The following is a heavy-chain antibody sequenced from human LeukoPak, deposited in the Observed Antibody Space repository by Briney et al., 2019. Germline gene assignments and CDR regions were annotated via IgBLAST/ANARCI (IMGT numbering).Heavy chain of an antibody. J-gene: IGHJ2*01. CDR1: GFTFSSYW. CDR3: ARAAPAAGTARYLDL. D-gene: IGHD6-13*01. CDR2: INSDGSST. V-gene: IGHV3-74*01. Sequence: PGGSLRLSCAASGFTFSSYWMHWVRQAPGKGLVWVSRINSDGSSTTYADSVKGRFTISRENAKNTLYLQMNSLRAEDTAVYYCARAAPAAGTARYLDLWGRGTLVTVS.